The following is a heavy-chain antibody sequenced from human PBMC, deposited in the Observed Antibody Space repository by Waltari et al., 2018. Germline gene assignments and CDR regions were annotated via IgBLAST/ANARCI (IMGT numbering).Heavy chain of an antibody. CDR3: ARGIAVAGTCDY. D-gene: IGHD6-19*01. CDR2: IIPILGKA. Sequence: QVQLVQSGAEEKKPGSSVKVSCTASGGTFSSYAISWVRQAPGHWLEWMGGIIPILGKANYTQEYKGRVTITADQSTSTAYMELSSLGSEDTAVYYCARGIAVAGTCDYWGQGTLVTVSS. V-gene: IGHV1-69*01. CDR1: GGTFSSYA. J-gene: IGHJ4*02.